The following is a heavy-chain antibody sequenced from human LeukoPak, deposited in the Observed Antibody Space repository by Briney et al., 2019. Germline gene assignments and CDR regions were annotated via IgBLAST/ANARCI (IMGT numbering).Heavy chain of an antibody. D-gene: IGHD3-22*01. CDR1: NGSISSSSYY. Sequence: SETLSLTCSVSNGSISSSSYYWGWIRQPPGKGLEWIGSIYYSGSTYYNPSLKSRVTISMDTSKNQFSLMLSSVTAADTAVYYCTRDLYYYDSTGYYQFDYWGQGALVTVSS. J-gene: IGHJ4*02. CDR2: IYYSGST. V-gene: IGHV4-39*07. CDR3: TRDLYYYDSTGYYQFDY.